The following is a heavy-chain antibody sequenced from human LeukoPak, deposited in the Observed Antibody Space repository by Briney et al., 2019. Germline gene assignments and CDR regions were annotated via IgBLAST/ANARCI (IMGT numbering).Heavy chain of an antibody. V-gene: IGHV1-69*05. CDR3: ARAIVVVPAAIGWFDP. D-gene: IGHD2-2*01. Sequence: SVKVSCKASGGTFSSYAISWVRQAPGQGLEWMGGIIPIFGTANYAQKFQGRVTITTDESTSTTYMELSSLRSEDTAVYYCARAIVVVPAAIGWFDPWGQGTLVTVSS. J-gene: IGHJ5*02. CDR2: IIPIFGTA. CDR1: GGTFSSYA.